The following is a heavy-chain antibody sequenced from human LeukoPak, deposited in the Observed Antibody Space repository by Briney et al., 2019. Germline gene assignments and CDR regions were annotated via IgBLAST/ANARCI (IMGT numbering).Heavy chain of an antibody. J-gene: IGHJ4*02. V-gene: IGHV3-21*04. D-gene: IGHD5-18*01. Sequence: GGSLRLSCAASGFTFSSYSMNWVRQAPGKGLEWVSSISSSSSYIYYADSVKGRFTISRDNAKNSLYLQMNSLRAEDTAVYYCARVSKGGYRSGPRDPPYYFDYWGQGTLVPVSS. CDR2: ISSSSSYI. CDR3: ARVSKGGYRSGPRDPPYYFDY. CDR1: GFTFSSYS.